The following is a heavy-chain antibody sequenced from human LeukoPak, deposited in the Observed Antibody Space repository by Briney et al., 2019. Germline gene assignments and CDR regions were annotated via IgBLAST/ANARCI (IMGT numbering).Heavy chain of an antibody. CDR2: IYYSGST. CDR1: GSSISSSSYY. V-gene: IGHV4-39*07. J-gene: IGHJ6*03. Sequence: SETLSLTCTVSGSSISSSSYYWGWIRQPPGKGLEWIGSIYYSGSTYYNPSLKSRVTISVDTSKNQFSLKLSSVTAADTAVYYCARDGGAAADDYYYYMDVWGKGTTVTVSS. D-gene: IGHD6-13*01. CDR3: ARDGGAAADDYYYYMDV.